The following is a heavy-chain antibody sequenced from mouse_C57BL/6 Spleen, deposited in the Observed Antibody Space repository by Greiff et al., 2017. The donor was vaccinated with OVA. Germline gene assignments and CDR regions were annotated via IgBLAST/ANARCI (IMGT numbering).Heavy chain of an antibody. J-gene: IGHJ3*01. CDR1: GFSLTSYG. CDR2: IWSGGST. D-gene: IGHD2-5*01. CDR3: AKAYYSNYWCAY. Sequence: VKVVESGPGLVQPSQSLSITCTVSGFSLTSYGVHWVRQSPGKGLEWLGVIWSGGSTDYNAAFISRLSISKDNSKSQVFFKMNSLQADDTAIYYCAKAYYSNYWCAYWGQGTLVTVSA. V-gene: IGHV2-2*01.